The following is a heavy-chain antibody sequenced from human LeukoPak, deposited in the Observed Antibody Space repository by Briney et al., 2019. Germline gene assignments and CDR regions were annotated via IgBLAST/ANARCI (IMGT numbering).Heavy chain of an antibody. J-gene: IGHJ4*02. V-gene: IGHV3-21*01. CDR1: GFTFNSYS. Sequence: GGSLRLFCAASGFTFNSYSMNWVRQAPGKGLEWVSSISSSSSYIYYADSVKGRFTISRDNAKNSLYLQMNSLRAEDTAVYYCARDYGYYYDSSGYYYSNFYYWGQGTLVTVSS. CDR3: ARDYGYYYDSSGYYYSNFYY. CDR2: ISSSSSYI. D-gene: IGHD3-22*01.